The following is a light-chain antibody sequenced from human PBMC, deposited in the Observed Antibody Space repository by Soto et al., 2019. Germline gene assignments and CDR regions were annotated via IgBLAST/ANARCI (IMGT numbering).Light chain of an antibody. CDR3: AAWDDSLSGVI. CDR1: RSKLGTNY. V-gene: IGLV1-44*01. CDR2: SSD. J-gene: IGLJ2*01. Sequence: QSVLTQPPSASGTPGQRVTISCSGGRSKLGTNYVHWYQKLPGTAPKLLIYSSDHRPSGVPDRFSGTKSGTSASLVNSGLQAEDEGDYYCAAWDDSLSGVIFGGGTKLTVL.